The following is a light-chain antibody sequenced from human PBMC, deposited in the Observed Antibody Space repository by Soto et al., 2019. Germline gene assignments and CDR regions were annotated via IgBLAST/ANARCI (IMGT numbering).Light chain of an antibody. J-gene: IGKJ1*01. Sequence: EIVLTQSPATLSVSPGERATLSCRASQSVSSYLAWYQQKPGQAPRLLIYDAFNRATGIPARFSGSGSGTDFTLTISSLEPEDFVVYYCQHRRNWPWTFGQGTKVEIK. V-gene: IGKV3-11*01. CDR2: DAF. CDR3: QHRRNWPWT. CDR1: QSVSSY.